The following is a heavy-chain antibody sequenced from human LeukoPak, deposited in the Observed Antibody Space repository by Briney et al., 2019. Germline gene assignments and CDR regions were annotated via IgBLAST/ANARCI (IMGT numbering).Heavy chain of an antibody. V-gene: IGHV1-2*06. Sequence: GASVKVSCKASGYTFTSYGISWVRQAPGQGLEWMGRINPNSGGTNYAQKFQGRVTMTRDTSISTAYMELSRLRSDDTAVYYCARSYYYDSSGVDYWGQGTLVTVSS. CDR1: GYTFTSYG. CDR3: ARSYYYDSSGVDY. CDR2: INPNSGGT. D-gene: IGHD3-22*01. J-gene: IGHJ4*02.